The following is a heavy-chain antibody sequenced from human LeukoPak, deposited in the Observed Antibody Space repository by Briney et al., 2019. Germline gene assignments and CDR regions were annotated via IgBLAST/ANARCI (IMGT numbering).Heavy chain of an antibody. CDR1: GFTFSSYA. CDR2: ISGSGGST. V-gene: IGHV3-23*01. Sequence: PGGSLRLSCAASGFTFSSYAMSLVRQAPGKGLEWVSAISGSGGSTYYADSVKGRFTISRDNSKNTLYLQMNSLRAEDAAVYYCAKGTTGYSGSYYGYFDYWGQGTLVTVSS. CDR3: AKGTTGYSGSYYGYFDY. J-gene: IGHJ4*02. D-gene: IGHD1-26*01.